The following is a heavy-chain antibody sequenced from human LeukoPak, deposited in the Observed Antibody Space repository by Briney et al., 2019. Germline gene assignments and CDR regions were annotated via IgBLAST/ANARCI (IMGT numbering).Heavy chain of an antibody. J-gene: IGHJ4*02. CDR3: ARDKVTY. Sequence: PGGSLRLSCAASGFTFSNYYMSWVRQAPGKGLEWVAHINKDGSEKYYVDSVKGRFTISRDNAKNLLYLQMNSLRVEDTAVYYCARDKVTYWGRGTLVTVSS. CDR1: GFTFSNYY. CDR2: INKDGSEK. V-gene: IGHV3-7*01.